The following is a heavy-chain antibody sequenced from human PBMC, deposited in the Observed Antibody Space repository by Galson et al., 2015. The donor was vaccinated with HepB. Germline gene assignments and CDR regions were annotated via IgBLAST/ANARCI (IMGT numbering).Heavy chain of an antibody. CDR2: IRSKAYGGTT. Sequence: LRLSCAASGFTFGNYAMSWFRQAPGKGLEWVGFIRSKAYGGTTEYAASVKGRFTISRDDSKSIAYLQMNSLKTEDTAVYYCTREGGGGSYYVPGVYWGQGTLVTVSS. CDR3: TREGGGGSYYVPGVY. J-gene: IGHJ4*02. D-gene: IGHD1-26*01. CDR1: GFTFGNYA. V-gene: IGHV3-49*03.